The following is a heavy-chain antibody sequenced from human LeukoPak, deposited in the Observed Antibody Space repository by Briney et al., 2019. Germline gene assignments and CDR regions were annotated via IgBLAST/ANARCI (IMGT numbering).Heavy chain of an antibody. CDR1: GYSFIGYY. Sequence: ASVKVSCKASGYSFIGYYIHWVRQAPGQGLEWMGWINPNSGGANYAQKFQGRVTMTRDTSISTVYMELTRLRSDDTAVYYCVRLGFTTSWSNFDYWGQGTLVTVSS. V-gene: IGHV1-2*02. J-gene: IGHJ4*02. CDR3: VRLGFTTSWSNFDY. CDR2: INPNSGGA. D-gene: IGHD2-2*01.